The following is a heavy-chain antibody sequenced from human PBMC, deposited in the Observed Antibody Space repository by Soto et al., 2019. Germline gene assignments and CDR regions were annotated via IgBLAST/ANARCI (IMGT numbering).Heavy chain of an antibody. V-gene: IGHV3-15*01. Sequence: EVRLVESGGGLVKPGGSLRLSCAASGFIFSNAWMTWVRQAPGKGLEWVGRIKSKRDGGTRDYAAPVKGRFTISRDDSKNTLYLQMNSPKIEDTAVYYCTTTWELLLYFDNWGQGTLVTVSS. D-gene: IGHD2-15*01. CDR1: GFIFSNAW. CDR3: TTTWELLLYFDN. CDR2: IKSKRDGGTR. J-gene: IGHJ4*02.